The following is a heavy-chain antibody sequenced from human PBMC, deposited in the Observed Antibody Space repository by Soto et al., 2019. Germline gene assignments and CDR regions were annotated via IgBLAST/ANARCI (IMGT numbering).Heavy chain of an antibody. CDR2: IHYSGST. V-gene: IGHV4-59*01. CDR3: AKGGTSSLPFDY. J-gene: IGHJ4*02. CDR1: GGSISPYY. Sequence: QVQLQESGPGLVKPSETLSLTCTVSGGSISPYYWSWIRQPPGKGLEWIGNIHYSGSTDYNPSLKSRVTLSIDTSTNQFSLKLTSVTAADTAVYYCAKGGTSSLPFDYWGQGTLVTVSS. D-gene: IGHD2-2*01.